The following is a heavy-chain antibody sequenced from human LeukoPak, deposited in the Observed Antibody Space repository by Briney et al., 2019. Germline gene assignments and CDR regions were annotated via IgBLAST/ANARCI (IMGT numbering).Heavy chain of an antibody. Sequence: GGSLRLSCAASGFTFSSYGMLWVRQAPGKGLEWVAVISYDGSNKYYADSVKGRFTISRDNSKNTLYLQMNSLRAEDTAVYYCAREKDGMDVWGQGTTVTVSS. CDR1: GFTFSSYG. J-gene: IGHJ6*02. V-gene: IGHV3-30*03. CDR2: ISYDGSNK. CDR3: AREKDGMDV.